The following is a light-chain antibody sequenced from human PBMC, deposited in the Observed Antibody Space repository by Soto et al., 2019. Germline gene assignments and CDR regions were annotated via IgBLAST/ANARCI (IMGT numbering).Light chain of an antibody. Sequence: SYELTQPPSVSVSPGQTASITCSGDRLEKKYVCWYQQKPGQSPVLVIYQDSRRPSGIPERFSGSNSGNTATLTISGTQAMDEADYYCQVWDRSSRVFGGGTQLTVL. CDR3: QVWDRSSRV. CDR2: QDS. CDR1: RLEKKY. V-gene: IGLV3-1*01. J-gene: IGLJ3*02.